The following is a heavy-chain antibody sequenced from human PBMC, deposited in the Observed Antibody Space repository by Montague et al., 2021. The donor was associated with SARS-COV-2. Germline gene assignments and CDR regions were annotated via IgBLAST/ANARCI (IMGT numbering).Heavy chain of an antibody. CDR3: TRGDLRYSSSWYLDY. CDR1: GGSISSSSYY. V-gene: IGHV4-39*07. J-gene: IGHJ4*02. CDR2: INHSGST. D-gene: IGHD6-13*01. Sequence: SETLSLTCTVSGGSISSSSYYWGWIRQPPGKGLEWIGEINHSGSTNYXPSLKSRVTISVDTSKNQFSLKLSSVTAADTAVYYCTRGDLRYSSSWYLDYWGQGTLVTASS.